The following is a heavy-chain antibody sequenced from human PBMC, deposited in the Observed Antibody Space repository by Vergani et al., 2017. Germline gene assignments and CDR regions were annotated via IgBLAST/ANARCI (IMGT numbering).Heavy chain of an antibody. D-gene: IGHD6-6*01. V-gene: IGHV5-51*03. J-gene: IGHJ6*03. CDR3: ARRGRYSSSDGYYYYYMDV. CDR2: IYPGDSDT. CDR1: ESSFISNE. Sequence: EVMLVQSGAEVKKPGESLKISCKYSESSFISNEIAWVRQMSGKGLEWMGIIYPGDSDTRYSPSFQGQVTISADKSISTAYLQWSSLKASDTAMYYCARRGRYSSSDGYYYYYMDVWGKXP.